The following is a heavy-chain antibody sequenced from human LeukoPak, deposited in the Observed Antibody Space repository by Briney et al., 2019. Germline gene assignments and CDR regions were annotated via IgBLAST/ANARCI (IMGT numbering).Heavy chain of an antibody. CDR3: ASLSLGHY. J-gene: IGHJ4*02. CDR2: IKYSGSNT. CDR1: GFTFSAFA. Sequence: GGSLRLSCAASGFTFSAFAMGWVRQAPGKGLEWVSSIKYSGSNTYYADSVKDRFTVSRDNSKSTLSLQMNSLRAEDTAVYYCASLSLGHYWGQGTLVTVSS. D-gene: IGHD6-6*01. V-gene: IGHV3-23*01.